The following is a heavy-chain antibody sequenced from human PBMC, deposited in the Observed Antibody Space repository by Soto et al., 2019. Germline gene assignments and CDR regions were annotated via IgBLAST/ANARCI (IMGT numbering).Heavy chain of an antibody. V-gene: IGHV3-48*01. J-gene: IGHJ2*01. D-gene: IGHD7-27*01. CDR3: ARAWGYDYWYFDL. CDR2: ISSSSTI. CDR1: GFTFSDYS. Sequence: EVQLVESGGGLVQPGGSLRLSCVASGFTFSDYSMNWVRQAPRKGLEWVSYISSSSTIYYADSVKGRFTISRDNAKNSLSLQMNSLRAEDTAVYYCARAWGYDYWYFDLWGRGTLVTVSS.